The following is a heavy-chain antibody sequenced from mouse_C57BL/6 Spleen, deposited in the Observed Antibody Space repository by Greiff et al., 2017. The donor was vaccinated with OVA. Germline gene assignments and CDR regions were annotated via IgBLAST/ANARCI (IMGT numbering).Heavy chain of an antibody. V-gene: IGHV1-69*01. CDR1: GYTFTSYW. D-gene: IGHD4-1*01. J-gene: IGHJ2*01. Sequence: QVQLQQPGAELVMPGASVKLSCKASGYTFTSYWMHWVKQRPGQGLEWIGEIDPSDSYTNYNQKFKGKSTLTVDKSSSTAYMQLSSLTSEDSAVYYCASLPRTGSDPYFDYWGQGTTLTVSS. CDR2: IDPSDSYT. CDR3: ASLPRTGSDPYFDY.